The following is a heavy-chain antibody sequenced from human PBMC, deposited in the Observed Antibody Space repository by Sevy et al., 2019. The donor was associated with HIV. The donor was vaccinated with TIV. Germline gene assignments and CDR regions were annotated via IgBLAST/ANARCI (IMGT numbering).Heavy chain of an antibody. CDR2: INPNSGDT. V-gene: IGHV1-2*02. J-gene: IGHJ4*02. CDR1: GYTFTAYF. CDR3: ASPGGYRYGSLLDY. D-gene: IGHD5-18*01. Sequence: ASVKVSCKASGYTFTAYFIHWVRQAPGQGLEWMGWINPNSGDTNYAPKFQGRVTVIRDTSISTAYMELSRLRSDDTAVYYCASPGGYRYGSLLDYWGQGTLVTVSS.